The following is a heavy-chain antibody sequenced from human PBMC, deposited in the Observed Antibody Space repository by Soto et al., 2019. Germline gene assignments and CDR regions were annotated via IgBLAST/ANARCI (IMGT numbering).Heavy chain of an antibody. CDR2: IYHSGST. CDR1: GGCISSGGYS. D-gene: IGHD2-15*01. V-gene: IGHV4-30-2*01. Sequence: SETLSLTCAVSGGCISSGGYSWSWIRQPPGKGLEWIGYIYHSGSTYYNPSLKSRVTISVDTSKNQFSLKLSSVTAADTAVYYCARDLGGWPDYWGQGTLVTVSS. CDR3: ARDLGGWPDY. J-gene: IGHJ4*02.